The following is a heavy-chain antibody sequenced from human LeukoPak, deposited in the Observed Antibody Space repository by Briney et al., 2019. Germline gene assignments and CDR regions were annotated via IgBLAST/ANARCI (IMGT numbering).Heavy chain of an antibody. J-gene: IGHJ6*02. CDR3: ARGRKGVLRYFDWSATRLGMDV. D-gene: IGHD3-9*01. CDR2: MNPNSGNT. Sequence: ASVKVSCKASGYTFTSYDINWVRQATGQGLEWVGWMNPNSGNTGYAQKFQGRVTMTRNTSISTAYMELSSLRSEDTAVYYCARGRKGVLRYFDWSATRLGMDVWGQGTTVTVSS. V-gene: IGHV1-8*01. CDR1: GYTFTSYD.